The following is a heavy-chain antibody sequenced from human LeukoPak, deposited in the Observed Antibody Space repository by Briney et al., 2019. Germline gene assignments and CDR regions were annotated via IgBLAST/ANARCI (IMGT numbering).Heavy chain of an antibody. D-gene: IGHD1-14*01. CDR3: AREILGGFNPGAY. Sequence: SETLSLTCTVSLDSTTSNFWSWVRQPPGKGLEWIGEIHRSGSPNYNPSLQSPVTISIDRSRNQIVLELSSVTAADTAFYYCAREILGGFNPGAYWGQGTLVTVSS. J-gene: IGHJ4*02. CDR2: IHRSGSP. CDR1: LDSTTSNF. V-gene: IGHV4-4*02.